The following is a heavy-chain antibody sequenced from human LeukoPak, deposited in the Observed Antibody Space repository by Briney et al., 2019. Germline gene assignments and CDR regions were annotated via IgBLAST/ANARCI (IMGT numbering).Heavy chain of an antibody. V-gene: IGHV3-21*01. CDR2: ISSSSSYI. D-gene: IGHD4-17*01. Sequence: GGSLRLSCAASGFTFSSYSMNWVRQAPGKGLEWVSSISSSSSYIYYADSVKGRFTISRDNAKNSLYLQMNSLRAEDTAVYYCARAVYGDSSRVDYWGQGPLVTVSS. CDR1: GFTFSSYS. CDR3: ARAVYGDSSRVDY. J-gene: IGHJ4*02.